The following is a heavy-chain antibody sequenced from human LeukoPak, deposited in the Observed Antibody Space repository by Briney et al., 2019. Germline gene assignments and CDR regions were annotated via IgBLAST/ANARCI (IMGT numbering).Heavy chain of an antibody. CDR2: ITSSSGTI. V-gene: IGHV3-48*01. CDR1: GFTFSSYT. J-gene: IGHJ5*02. Sequence: GGSLRLSCVASGFTFSSYTMNWVRQAPGKGLEWVSYITSSSGTIYYADSVKGRFTISRDNAKNSLYLQMNSLRAEDTAVYYCAKSNGGSYYLFDPWGQGTLVTVSS. CDR3: AKSNGGSYYLFDP. D-gene: IGHD1-26*01.